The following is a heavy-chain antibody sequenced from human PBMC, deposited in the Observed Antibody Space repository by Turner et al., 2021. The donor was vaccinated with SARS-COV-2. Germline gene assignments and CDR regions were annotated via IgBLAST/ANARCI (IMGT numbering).Heavy chain of an antibody. CDR3: ARDRVQLGPVGMDV. J-gene: IGHJ6*02. Sequence: QVQLQESGPGLLTPSEPLSLPCTVSGGSISSYYWSWIRQPAGKGLEWIGRIYTSGSTNYNPSLKSRVTMSVETSKNQFSLKLSSVTAADTAVYYCARDRVQLGPVGMDVWGQGTTVTVSS. CDR1: GGSISSYY. CDR2: IYTSGST. V-gene: IGHV4-4*07. D-gene: IGHD6-6*01.